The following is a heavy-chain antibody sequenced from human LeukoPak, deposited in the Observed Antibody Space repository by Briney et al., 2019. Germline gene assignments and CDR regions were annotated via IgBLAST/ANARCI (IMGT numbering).Heavy chain of an antibody. CDR1: GFTFSSYA. V-gene: IGHV3-23*01. D-gene: IGHD3-10*01. CDR2: ISGSGGST. J-gene: IGHJ4*02. Sequence: PGGSLRLSCAASGFTFSSYAMSWVRQAPGKGLEWVSAISGSGGSTYYADSVKGRFTISRDNSKNTLYLQMNSLRAEDTAVYYCAKSRLLWFGELLDYWGQGTLVTVSS. CDR3: AKSRLLWFGELLDY.